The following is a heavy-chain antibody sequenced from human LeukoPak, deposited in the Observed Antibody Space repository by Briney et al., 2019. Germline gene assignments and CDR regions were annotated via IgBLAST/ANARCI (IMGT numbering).Heavy chain of an antibody. J-gene: IGHJ3*02. CDR1: GGTFSSYA. CDR2: IIPILGIA. Sequence: SVKVSCKASGGTFSSYAISWVRQAPGQGLEWMGRIIPILGIANYAQEFQGRVTITADKSTSTAYMELSSLRSEDTAVYYCARDLAWDAFDIWGQGTMVTVSS. CDR3: ARDLAWDAFDI. V-gene: IGHV1-69*04.